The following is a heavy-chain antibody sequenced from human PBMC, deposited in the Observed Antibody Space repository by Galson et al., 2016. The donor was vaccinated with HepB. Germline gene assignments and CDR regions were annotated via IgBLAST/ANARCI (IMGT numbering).Heavy chain of an antibody. CDR1: GFSLLTNGVG. J-gene: IGHJ4*02. D-gene: IGHD4-23*01. V-gene: IGHV2-5*02. Sequence: PALVKPTQTLTLACTFSGFSLLTNGVGVGWIRQTPGQALEWLALIYWDDDQRYSPSLRSRLTITEDIRKNQVVLTMTDIDPVDAGTFYCARLTWRGRASRGNLFLFDYWGQGIRVTVSS. CDR2: IYWDDDQ. CDR3: ARLTWRGRASRGNLFLFDY.